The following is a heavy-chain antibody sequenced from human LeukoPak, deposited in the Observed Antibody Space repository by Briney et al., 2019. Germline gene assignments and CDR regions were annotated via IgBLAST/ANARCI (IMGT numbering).Heavy chain of an antibody. D-gene: IGHD3-10*01. CDR1: GFTFSSYA. J-gene: IGHJ6*02. V-gene: IGHV3-30*01. Sequence: GGSLRLSCAASGFTFSSYAMYWVRQAPGKGLEWVALTSKDGNDEEYADSVKGRFTISRDDSKNTFYLQMNSLRAEDTAVYYCAKANRDHLSHYYGVDVWGQGTTVVVSS. CDR3: AKANRDHLSHYYGVDV. CDR2: TSKDGNDE.